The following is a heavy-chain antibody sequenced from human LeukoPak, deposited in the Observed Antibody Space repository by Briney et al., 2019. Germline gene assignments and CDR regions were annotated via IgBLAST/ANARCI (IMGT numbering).Heavy chain of an antibody. CDR2: ISGSGGST. D-gene: IGHD3-9*01. Sequence: GFLRLSCAASGFTFSSYAMSWVRQAPGKGLEWVSAISGSGGSTYYADSVKGRFTISRDNSKNTLYLQMNSLRAEDTAVYYCAKPYFDWLIEGYYFDYWGQGTLVTVSS. CDR1: GFTFSSYA. V-gene: IGHV3-23*01. CDR3: AKPYFDWLIEGYYFDY. J-gene: IGHJ4*02.